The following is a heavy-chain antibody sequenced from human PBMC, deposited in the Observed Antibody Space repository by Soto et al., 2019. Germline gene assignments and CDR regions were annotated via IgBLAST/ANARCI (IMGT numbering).Heavy chain of an antibody. CDR2: INAGNGNT. Sequence: GSAGKASSKDSGYTFTSNAMHCGSQSPGQRLEWMGWINAGNGNTKYSQKFQGRVTITRDTSASTAYMELSSLRSEDTAVYYCARDNRSSWYGRWFDPWGQGTLVTVSS. CDR1: GYTFTSNA. V-gene: IGHV1-3*01. J-gene: IGHJ5*02. CDR3: ARDNRSSWYGRWFDP. D-gene: IGHD6-13*01.